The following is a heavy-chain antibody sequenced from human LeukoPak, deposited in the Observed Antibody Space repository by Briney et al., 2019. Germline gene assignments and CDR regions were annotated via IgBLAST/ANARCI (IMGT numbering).Heavy chain of an antibody. CDR3: ARALRRMLPRGPYYFDY. CDR1: GGSFSGYY. J-gene: IGHJ4*02. D-gene: IGHD3-10*02. Sequence: PSETLSLTCAVYGGSFSGYYWSWIRQPPGKGLEWIGEINHSGSTNYNPSLKSRVTISVDTSKNQFSLKLSSVTAADTAVYYCARALRRMLPRGPYYFDYWGQGTLVIVSS. CDR2: INHSGST. V-gene: IGHV4-34*01.